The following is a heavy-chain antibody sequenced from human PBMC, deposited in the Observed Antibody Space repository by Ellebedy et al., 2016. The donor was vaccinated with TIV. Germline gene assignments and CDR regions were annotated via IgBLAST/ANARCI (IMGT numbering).Heavy chain of an antibody. CDR1: GFTVSSNY. V-gene: IGHV3-48*01. CDR3: ARDHHGLSH. J-gene: IGHJ4*02. CDR2: ISSSSSTI. Sequence: GESLKISCAASGFTVSSNYMNWVRQAPGKGLEWVSYISSSSSTIYYADSVKGRFTIARDNSKNTLYLQLNSLRAEDTAVYYCARDHHGLSHWGQGTLVTVSS. D-gene: IGHD4-17*01.